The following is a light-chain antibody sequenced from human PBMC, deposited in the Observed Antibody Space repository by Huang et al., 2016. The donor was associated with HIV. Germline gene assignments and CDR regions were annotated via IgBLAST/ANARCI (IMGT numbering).Light chain of an antibody. V-gene: IGKV3-11*01. CDR3: QWRSHWPPIT. J-gene: IGKJ5*01. CDR1: QNVNKY. CDR2: DTS. Sequence: ETLLTQYTATLSVSPGERSTLSCRASQNVNKYVTWYQQKSSHPPRLLIYDTSKRATGIPARCSGSGSATDFYLTTSSLEPEDLSVYVCQWRSHWPPITFGQGTRLHI.